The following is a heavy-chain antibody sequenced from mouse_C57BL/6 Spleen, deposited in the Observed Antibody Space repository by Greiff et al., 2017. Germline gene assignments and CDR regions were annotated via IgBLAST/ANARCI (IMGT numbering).Heavy chain of an antibody. CDR1: GYTFTSYW. J-gene: IGHJ3*01. Sequence: QVQLKQPGAELVKPGASVKVSCKASGYTFTSYWMHWVKQRPGQGLEWIGRIHPSDSDTNYNQKFKGKATLTVDKSSSTAYMQLSSLTSEDSAVDYCAIETIVPFAYWGQGTLVTVSA. CDR3: AIETIVPFAY. CDR2: IHPSDSDT. V-gene: IGHV1-74*01.